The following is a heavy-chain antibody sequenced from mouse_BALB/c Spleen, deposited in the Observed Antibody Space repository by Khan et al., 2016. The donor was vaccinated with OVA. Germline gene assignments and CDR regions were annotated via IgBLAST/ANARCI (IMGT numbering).Heavy chain of an antibody. CDR2: INPKNGVT. V-gene: IGHV1-18*01. CDR1: GYTFTEYT. CDR3: ARDAGRY. D-gene: IGHD3-3*01. Sequence: EVQLQQSGPELVKPGASVKISYKTSGYTFTEYTLHWVKQSHGKSLEWIGVINPKNGVTSYNQKFKGKATLTVDKSSSTAYMEFRSLTSEDSSVDYGARDAGRYWGQGTSVTVSS. J-gene: IGHJ4*01.